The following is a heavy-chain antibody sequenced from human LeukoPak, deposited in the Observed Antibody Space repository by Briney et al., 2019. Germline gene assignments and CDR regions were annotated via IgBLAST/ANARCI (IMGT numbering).Heavy chain of an antibody. CDR1: GGTFSSYA. V-gene: IGHV1-69*04. J-gene: IGHJ6*02. Sequence: ASVKVSCKASGGTFSSYAISWVRQAPGQGLEWMGRIIPIFRIANYAQKFQGGVTITADKSTSTAYMELSSLRSEDTAVYYCARDLTRDGYNHDIRYGMDVWGQGTTVTVSS. D-gene: IGHD5-24*01. CDR2: IIPIFRIA. CDR3: ARDLTRDGYNHDIRYGMDV.